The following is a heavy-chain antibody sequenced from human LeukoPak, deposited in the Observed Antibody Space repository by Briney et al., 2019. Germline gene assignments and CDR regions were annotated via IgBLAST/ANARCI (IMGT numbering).Heavy chain of an antibody. J-gene: IGHJ2*01. V-gene: IGHV4-39*07. CDR3: ARDVGGYRYGYRPTELYWYFDL. D-gene: IGHD5-18*01. CDR1: GGSISSSSYY. CDR2: IYYSGST. Sequence: SETLSLTCTVSGGSISSSSYYWGWIRQPPGKGLEWIGSIYYSGSTYYNPSLKSRVTISVDTSKNQFSLKLSSVTAADTAVYYCARDVGGYRYGYRPTELYWYFDLWGRGTLVTVSS.